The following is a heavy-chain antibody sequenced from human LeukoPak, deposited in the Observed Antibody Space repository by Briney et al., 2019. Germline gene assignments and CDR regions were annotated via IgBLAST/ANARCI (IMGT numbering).Heavy chain of an antibody. Sequence: ASVKVSRKASGGTFSSYAISWVRQAPGQGLEWMGGIIPIFGTANYAQKFQGRVTITTDESTSTAYMELSSLRSEDTAVYYCARCNYYDSSGYCPQWGQGTLVTVSS. CDR3: ARCNYYDSSGYCPQ. CDR2: IIPIFGTA. D-gene: IGHD3-22*01. V-gene: IGHV1-69*05. CDR1: GGTFSSYA. J-gene: IGHJ4*02.